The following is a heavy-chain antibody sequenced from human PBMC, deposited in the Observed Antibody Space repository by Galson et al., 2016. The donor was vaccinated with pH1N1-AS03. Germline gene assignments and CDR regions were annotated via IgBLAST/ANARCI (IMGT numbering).Heavy chain of an antibody. V-gene: IGHV4-61*01. D-gene: IGHD1-26*01. CDR2: IYYTEST. J-gene: IGHJ4*02. CDR1: GGSVTSDTYY. CDR3: ARERYTSGNGRYLFDY. Sequence: ETLSLTCTVSGGSVTSDTYYWTWIRQPPGKGLEWIGYIYYTESTNYNPSLKSRVTISIDTSKNRFSLKLSSVSAADTAVYCCARERYTSGNGRYLFDYWGQGILVTVSS.